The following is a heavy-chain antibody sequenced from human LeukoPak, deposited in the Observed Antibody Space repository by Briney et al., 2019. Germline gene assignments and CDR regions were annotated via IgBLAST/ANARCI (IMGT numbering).Heavy chain of an antibody. CDR1: GFTFSSYW. V-gene: IGHV3-74*01. Sequence: GGSLRLSCAASGFTFSSYWMHWVRQAPGKGLVWVSRINTDGSSTSYADSVKGRFTISRDNAKNTLYLQMNSLRAEDTAVCYCAREGFPDAFDIWGQGTMVTVSS. J-gene: IGHJ3*02. CDR2: INTDGSST. CDR3: AREGFPDAFDI.